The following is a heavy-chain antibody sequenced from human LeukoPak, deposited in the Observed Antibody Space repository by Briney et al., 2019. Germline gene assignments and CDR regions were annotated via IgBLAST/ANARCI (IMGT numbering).Heavy chain of an antibody. CDR1: VDSINSYY. CDR2: FYDSGST. Sequence: SETLSLTCSVSVDSINSYYWTWIRQPPGKGLEWIGYFYDSGSTNYNPSLKSRVTISVDTSKNLLSLKLASVTVADTAVYYCARVRRTYFDYWGQGTLVTVSS. CDR3: ARVRRTYFDY. J-gene: IGHJ4*02. V-gene: IGHV4-59*01.